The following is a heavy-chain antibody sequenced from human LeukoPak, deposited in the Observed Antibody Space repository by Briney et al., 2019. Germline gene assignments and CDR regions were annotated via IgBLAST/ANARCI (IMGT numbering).Heavy chain of an antibody. CDR2: INPSGGST. CDR1: GYTFTSYY. CDR3: AREIGPRQLHLWGSAFDY. J-gene: IGHJ4*02. Sequence: ASVKVSCKASGYTFTSYYMHWVRQAPGQGLEWMGIINPSGGSTSYAQKFQGRLTMTRDTSTTTVYLELSSLRSEDTAMYYCAREIGPRQLHLWGSAFDYWGQGTLVTVSS. V-gene: IGHV1-46*01. D-gene: IGHD5-18*01.